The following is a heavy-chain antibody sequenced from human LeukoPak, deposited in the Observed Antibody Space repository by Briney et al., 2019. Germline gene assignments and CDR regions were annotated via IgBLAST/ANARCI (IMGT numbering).Heavy chain of an antibody. CDR1: GFPFSSYW. Sequence: GGSLRLSCAPSGFPFSSYWMHWVRHATGKGLVWVSRINSDGSSTSYADSVKGRFTISRDNAKNTLYLQMNSLRAEDTAVYYCARKGLAVFDYWGQGTLVTVSS. CDR2: INSDGSST. V-gene: IGHV3-74*01. CDR3: ARKGLAVFDY. J-gene: IGHJ4*02. D-gene: IGHD6-6*01.